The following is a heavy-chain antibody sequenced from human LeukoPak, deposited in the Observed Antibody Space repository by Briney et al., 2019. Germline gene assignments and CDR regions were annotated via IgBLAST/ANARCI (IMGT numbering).Heavy chain of an antibody. V-gene: IGHV3-30*04. Sequence: AGGSLRLSCAASGFTFNSYAKHWVRQAPGKGLEWVAGISYDGSNKYYADSVKGRFTISRDNSKNTLYLQMNSLRAEDTAIYYCARGGDYFDYWGQGTLVTVSS. CDR2: ISYDGSNK. CDR1: GFTFNSYA. CDR3: ARGGDYFDY. J-gene: IGHJ4*02.